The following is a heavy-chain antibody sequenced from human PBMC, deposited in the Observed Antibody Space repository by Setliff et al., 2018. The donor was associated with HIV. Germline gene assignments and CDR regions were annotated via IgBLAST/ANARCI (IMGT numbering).Heavy chain of an antibody. CDR3: AKMAGRDGYDDAVDN. D-gene: IGHD5-12*01. CDR2: ISGSGGST. J-gene: IGHJ3*02. Sequence: GGSLRLSCAASGFTFSSYAMSWVRQAPGKGLEWVPAISGSGGSTYYAVSVKGRFTISRDNSKNTLYLQMNSLRAEDTAVYYCAKMAGRDGYDDAVDNWGQGTMVTVSS. CDR1: GFTFSSYA. V-gene: IGHV3-23*01.